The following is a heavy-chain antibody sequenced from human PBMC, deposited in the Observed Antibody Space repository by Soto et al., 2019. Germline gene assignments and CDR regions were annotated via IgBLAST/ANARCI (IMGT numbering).Heavy chain of an antibody. CDR2: IYYSGST. J-gene: IGHJ5*02. Sequence: PSETLSLTCTVSGGSISSYYWSWIRQPPGKGLEWIGYIYYSGSTNYNPSLKSRVTISVDTSKNQFSLKLSSVTAADTAVYYCARVRWGGDGTTNWFDPWGQGTLVTAPQ. CDR3: ARVRWGGDGTTNWFDP. CDR1: GGSISSYY. V-gene: IGHV4-59*01. D-gene: IGHD3-16*01.